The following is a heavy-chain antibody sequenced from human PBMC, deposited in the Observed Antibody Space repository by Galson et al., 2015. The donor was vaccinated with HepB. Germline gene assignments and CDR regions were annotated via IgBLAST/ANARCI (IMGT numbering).Heavy chain of an antibody. Sequence: SVKVSCKASGFTFTAYYFHWVRQAPGQGLEWMGRINPDSGDTIYAQMFQGRVTMTRDTSISTTNMELSRLRSDDTALYYCARDIPITGAYGVDVWDQGTTVTVSS. CDR3: ARDIPITGAYGVDV. CDR1: GFTFTAYY. J-gene: IGHJ6*02. V-gene: IGHV1-2*06. CDR2: INPDSGDT. D-gene: IGHD1-14*01.